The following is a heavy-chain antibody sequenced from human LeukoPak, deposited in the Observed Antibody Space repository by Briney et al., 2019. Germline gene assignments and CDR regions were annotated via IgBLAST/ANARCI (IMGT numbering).Heavy chain of an antibody. CDR1: GFTFDDYA. Sequence: GRSLRLSCAASGFTFDDYAMHWVRQAPGKGLEWVSAISGSGASTYYADSVKGRFTISRDNSKNTLYLQMNSLRAEDTAVYYCAKVSGGSYGYFDYWGQGTLVTVSS. D-gene: IGHD1-26*01. CDR3: AKVSGGSYGYFDY. CDR2: ISGSGAST. V-gene: IGHV3-23*01. J-gene: IGHJ4*02.